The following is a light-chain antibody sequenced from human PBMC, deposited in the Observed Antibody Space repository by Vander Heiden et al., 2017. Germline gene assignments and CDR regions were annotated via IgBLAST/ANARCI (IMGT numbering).Light chain of an antibody. Sequence: QSALTQPASVSGSPAQSLTISCTGTSSDVGGYNYVSWYQQPPGRAPKLLIYDVSNRPSGVSNRFSGSKSDNTASLTISGLQAEDEGDYYCSSYTSSTAWVFGGGTKLTVL. CDR1: SSDVGGYNY. J-gene: IGLJ3*02. CDR2: DVS. V-gene: IGLV2-14*03. CDR3: SSYTSSTAWV.